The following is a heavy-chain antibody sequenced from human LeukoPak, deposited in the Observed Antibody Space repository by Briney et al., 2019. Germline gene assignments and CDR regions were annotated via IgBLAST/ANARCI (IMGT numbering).Heavy chain of an antibody. CDR1: GFTFSTYW. D-gene: IGHD3-10*01. CDR3: ARVGGSSDLDY. Sequence: PGGSLRLSCAASGFTFSTYWMHWVRQAPGKGLVWVSLIDTDGSSTPYADSVKGRFTISRDNAKNTLYLQMNSLRAEDTAVYYCARVGGSSDLDYWGQGTLVTVSS. V-gene: IGHV3-74*01. CDR2: IDTDGSST. J-gene: IGHJ4*02.